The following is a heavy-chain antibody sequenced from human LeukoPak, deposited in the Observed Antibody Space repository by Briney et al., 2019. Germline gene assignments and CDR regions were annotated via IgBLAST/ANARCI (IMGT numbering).Heavy chain of an antibody. Sequence: SSETLSLTCTVSNGSITSSTYCWGWIRQPPGKGLEWIGSIYYSGSTYYNPSLKSRVTISVDTSKNQFSLKLSSVTAADTAMYYCASQEAAGYFDYWGQGTLVIVSS. CDR2: IYYSGST. CDR1: NGSITSSTYC. J-gene: IGHJ4*02. CDR3: ASQEAAGYFDY. D-gene: IGHD6-13*01. V-gene: IGHV4-39*01.